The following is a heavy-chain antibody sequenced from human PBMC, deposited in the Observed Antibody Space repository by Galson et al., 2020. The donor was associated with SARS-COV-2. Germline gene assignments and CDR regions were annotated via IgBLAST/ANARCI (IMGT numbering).Heavy chain of an antibody. CDR3: ARRGGSGYGSGWFDP. CDR1: GGSISSSYY. D-gene: IGHD5-12*01. V-gene: IGHV4-39*01. J-gene: IGHJ5*02. CDR2: ISYSGSS. Sequence: SETLSLTCTVSGGSISSSYYWGWIRQPPGEGLEWIGIISYSGSSYYNPSLKSRATMSVDTSMNQFSLKLTSVTAADTAVHYCARRGGSGYGSGWFDPWGQGTLVTVSS.